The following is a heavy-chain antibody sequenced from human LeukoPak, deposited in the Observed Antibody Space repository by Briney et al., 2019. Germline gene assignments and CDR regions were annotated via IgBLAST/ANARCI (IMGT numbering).Heavy chain of an antibody. J-gene: IGHJ5*02. V-gene: IGHV3-23*01. CDR2: ISSSGGST. D-gene: IGHD6-13*01. CDR1: GFTLSSYA. CDR3: AKAPPDSSSWYSVSS. Sequence: GGSLRLSCAASGFTLSSYAITWVRQAPGKGLEWVSAISSSGGSTHYADAVKGRFTISRDNSKNTLYLQMNSLRAEDTAVYYCAKAPPDSSSWYSVSSWGQGTLVTVSS.